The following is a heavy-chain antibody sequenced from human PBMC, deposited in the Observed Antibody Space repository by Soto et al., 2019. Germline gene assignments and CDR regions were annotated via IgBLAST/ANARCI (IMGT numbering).Heavy chain of an antibody. D-gene: IGHD4-17*01. V-gene: IGHV3-23*01. J-gene: IGHJ4*02. CDR2: ISGSGDTT. Sequence: GGSLRLSCAASGFTFSSYVMSWVRQAPGKGLEWVAGISGSGDTTYYADSVKGRFSISRDNSKNLLFLQMNSLRADDTAAYYCAKDREDYGDFVRDFDYWGQGTLVTVSS. CDR3: AKDREDYGDFVRDFDY. CDR1: GFTFSSYV.